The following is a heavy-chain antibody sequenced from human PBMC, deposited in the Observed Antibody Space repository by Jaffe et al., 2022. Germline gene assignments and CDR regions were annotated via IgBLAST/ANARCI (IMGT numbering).Heavy chain of an antibody. V-gene: IGHV4-38-2*01. CDR2: IYHSGST. CDR1: GYSISSGYY. J-gene: IGHJ3*02. Sequence: QVQLQESGPGLVKPSETLSLTCAVSGYSISSGYYWGWIRQPPGKGLEWIGSIYHSGSTYYNPSLKSRVTISVDTSKNQFSLKLSSVTAADTAVYYCVRHGGGDSADAFDIWGQGTMVTVSS. CDR3: VRHGGGDSADAFDI. D-gene: IGHD2-21*02.